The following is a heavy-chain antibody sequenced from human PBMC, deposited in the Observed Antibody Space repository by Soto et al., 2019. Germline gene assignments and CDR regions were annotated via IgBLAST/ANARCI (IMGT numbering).Heavy chain of an antibody. CDR2: IYYTGRT. Sequence: PSETLSLTCSVSVGSISSDDYYWTWIRRPPGEGLEWIGYIYYTGRTSSTPSLESRVTISIDTSKNQFSLKLSSVSAADTAVYYCAREGSSSPEYFDFWGPGTLVTVSS. CDR3: AREGSSSPEYFDF. D-gene: IGHD2-15*01. J-gene: IGHJ4*02. CDR1: VGSISSDDYY. V-gene: IGHV4-30-4*01.